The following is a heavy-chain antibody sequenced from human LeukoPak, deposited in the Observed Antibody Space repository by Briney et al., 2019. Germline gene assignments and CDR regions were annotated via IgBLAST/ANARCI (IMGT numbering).Heavy chain of an antibody. V-gene: IGHV3-7*03. D-gene: IGHD5-24*01. Sequence: GGSLRLSCAASGLTFSSYWMSWVRQPPGKGLEWVANIKQDGSEKYYVDSVKGRFTISRDNAKNSLYLQMNSLRAEDTAVYYCARVSAPSPPRWLADHLPDPIRDAFDIWGQGTMVTVSS. CDR1: GLTFSSYW. CDR2: IKQDGSEK. CDR3: ARVSAPSPPRWLADHLPDPIRDAFDI. J-gene: IGHJ3*02.